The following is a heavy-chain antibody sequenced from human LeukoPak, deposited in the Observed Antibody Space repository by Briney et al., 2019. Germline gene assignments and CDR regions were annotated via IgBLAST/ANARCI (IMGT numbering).Heavy chain of an antibody. J-gene: IGHJ6*03. Sequence: PGGSLRLSCAASGFTFSSYAMSWVRQAPGKGLEWVSAISGSGGSTYYADSVKGRFTISRDNSKNTLYLQMNSLRAEDTAVYYCAKLGVEATAYYYMDVWGKGTTVTVSS. CDR1: GFTFSSYA. V-gene: IGHV3-23*01. D-gene: IGHD3-16*01. CDR2: ISGSGGST. CDR3: AKLGVEATAYYYMDV.